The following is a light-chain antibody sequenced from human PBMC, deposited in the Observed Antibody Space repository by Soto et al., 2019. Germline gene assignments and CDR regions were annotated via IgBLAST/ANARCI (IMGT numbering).Light chain of an antibody. V-gene: IGLV2-23*01. J-gene: IGLJ1*01. Sequence: QSVLTQPASVSGSPGQSITISCTGTISDIGGYNFISWYQQHPGKAPKLLIYEGSERPSGVSSRFSASESGNRASLTISGLQAEDEADYYCHSYAGSKSYVFGIGTKVTVL. CDR3: HSYAGSKSYV. CDR1: ISDIGGYNF. CDR2: EGS.